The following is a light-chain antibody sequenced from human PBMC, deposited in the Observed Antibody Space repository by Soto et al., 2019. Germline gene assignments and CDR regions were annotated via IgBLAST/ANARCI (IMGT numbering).Light chain of an antibody. Sequence: EIVLTQSPATLSLSPGERTDLXGETSQSVSSSYLAWYQQKPGLAPRLLIYDASSRATGIPDRFSGSGSGTDFTLTISRLEPEDFAVYYCQQYGSSPITFGQGTRWRL. CDR2: DAS. CDR3: QQYGSSPIT. CDR1: QSVSSSY. J-gene: IGKJ5*01. V-gene: IGKV3D-20*01.